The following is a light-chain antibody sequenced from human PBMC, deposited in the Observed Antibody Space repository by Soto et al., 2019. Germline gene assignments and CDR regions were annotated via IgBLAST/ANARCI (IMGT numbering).Light chain of an antibody. CDR2: AAS. CDR3: QKYNSAPRT. J-gene: IGKJ4*02. V-gene: IGKV1-27*01. CDR1: QGISSY. Sequence: DIQMTQSPSSLSASVGDRVTITCRASQGISSYLAWYQQKPGKVPKLLIYAASTLPSGVPSRFSGSGSGTDFTLTISSLQPEDVATYYCQKYNSAPRTFGGGTKVEIK.